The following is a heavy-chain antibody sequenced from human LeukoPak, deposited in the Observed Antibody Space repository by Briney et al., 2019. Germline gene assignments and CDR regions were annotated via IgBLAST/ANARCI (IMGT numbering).Heavy chain of an antibody. J-gene: IGHJ4*02. CDR2: ISSSGSTI. Sequence: GGSLGLSCAASGFTFSSYEMNWVRQAPGKGLEWVSYISSSGSTIYYADSVKGRFTISRDNAKNSLYLQMNSLSAEDTAVYYCARDLMGQWLVFFDYWGQGTLVTVSS. CDR3: ARDLMGQWLVFFDY. CDR1: GFTFSSYE. D-gene: IGHD6-19*01. V-gene: IGHV3-48*03.